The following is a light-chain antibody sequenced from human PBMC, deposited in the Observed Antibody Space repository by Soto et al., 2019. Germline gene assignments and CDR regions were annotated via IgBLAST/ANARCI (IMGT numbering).Light chain of an antibody. CDR1: QRIDTW. CDR2: KAT. Sequence: DIQMTQSPSILSASVGDRVTITCRASQRIDTWLAWYQQKPGTAPKLLIYKATTLQSGVPSRFSGSGSGTEFTLAISSLEPADFATYYCQQYETFSPWTFGQGTKVEVK. V-gene: IGKV1-5*03. J-gene: IGKJ1*01. CDR3: QQYETFSPWT.